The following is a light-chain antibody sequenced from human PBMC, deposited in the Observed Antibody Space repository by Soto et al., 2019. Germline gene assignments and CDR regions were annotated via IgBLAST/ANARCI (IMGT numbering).Light chain of an antibody. CDR3: ETWDPRLNTVGV. CDR1: TSNVGNHD. Sequence: QSVLTQPPSVSAAPGQKVTISCSGSTSNVGNHDVSWYQQFPGTTPKLLIYDNNKRPSGITDLCSGSKSGTSATLDITGLQTGDEGDYYCETWDPRLNTVGVFGTGTKVTVL. V-gene: IGLV1-51*01. J-gene: IGLJ1*01. CDR2: DNN.